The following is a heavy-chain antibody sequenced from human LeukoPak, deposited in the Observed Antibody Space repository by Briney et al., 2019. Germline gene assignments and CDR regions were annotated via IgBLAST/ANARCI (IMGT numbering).Heavy chain of an antibody. CDR3: AREMMATINARFDY. D-gene: IGHD5-12*01. V-gene: IGHV1-69*04. Sequence: SVKVSCKASGGTFSSYAISWVRQAPGQGLEWMGRIIPILGIANYAQKFQGRVTITADKSTSTAYMELSSLRSEDTAVYYCAREMMATINARFDYWGQGTLVTVSS. CDR2: IIPILGIA. J-gene: IGHJ4*02. CDR1: GGTFSSYA.